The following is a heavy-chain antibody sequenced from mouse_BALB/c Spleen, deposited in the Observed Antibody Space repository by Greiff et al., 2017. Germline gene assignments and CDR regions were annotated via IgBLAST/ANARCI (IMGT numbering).Heavy chain of an antibody. D-gene: IGHD1-2*01. V-gene: IGHV5-6-5*01. CDR3: ARPLLRLDWYFDV. CDR1: GFTFSSYA. Sequence: EVQVVESGGGLVKPGGSLKLSCAASGFTFSSYAMSWVRQTPEKRLEWVASISSGGSTYYPDSVKGRFTISRDNARNILYLQMSSLRSEDTAMYYCARPLLRLDWYFDVWGAGTTVTVSS. CDR2: ISSGGST. J-gene: IGHJ1*01.